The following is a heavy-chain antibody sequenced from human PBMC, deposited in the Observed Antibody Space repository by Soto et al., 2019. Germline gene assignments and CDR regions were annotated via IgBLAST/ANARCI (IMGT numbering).Heavy chain of an antibody. CDR2: IYYSGST. J-gene: IGHJ6*02. CDR3: AREQEEVYSSSWATTAPYGMDV. CDR1: GGSISGGDYY. D-gene: IGHD6-13*01. V-gene: IGHV4-30-4*01. Sequence: SETLSLTCTVSGGSISGGDYYWSWIRQPPGKGLEWIGYIYYSGSTYYNPSLKSRVTISVDTSKNQFSLKLSSVTAADTAVYYCAREQEEVYSSSWATTAPYGMDVWGQGTTVTVSS.